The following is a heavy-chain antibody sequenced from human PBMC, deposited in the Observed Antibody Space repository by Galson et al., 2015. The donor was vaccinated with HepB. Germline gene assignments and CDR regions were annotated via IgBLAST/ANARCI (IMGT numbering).Heavy chain of an antibody. CDR2: IIPILGIA. D-gene: IGHD2-21*01. J-gene: IGHJ6*03. Sequence: SVKVSCKASGGTFSSYAISWVRQAPGQGLEWMGGIIPILGIANYAQKFQGRVTITADKSTSTAYMELSSLRSEDTAVYYCARDTYRSGLFLDTYYYYYMDVWGKGTTVTVSS. CDR1: GGTFSSYA. CDR3: ARDTYRSGLFLDTYYYYYMDV. V-gene: IGHV1-69*10.